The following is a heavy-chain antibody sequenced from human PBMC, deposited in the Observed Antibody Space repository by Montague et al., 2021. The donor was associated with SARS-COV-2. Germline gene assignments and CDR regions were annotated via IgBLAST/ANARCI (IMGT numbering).Heavy chain of an antibody. CDR1: GYSISSGYY. J-gene: IGHJ5*02. Sequence: SETLSLTCTVSGYSISSGYYWGWIRQPPGKGLERIGSIYHSGSTYYNPSLKSRVTISVDTSKNQFSLKLLSSVTAADTAVYYCARDRRRWLQLNNWSDPWGQGTLVTVSS. V-gene: IGHV4-38-2*02. CDR2: IYHSGST. CDR3: ARDRRRWLQLNNWSDP. D-gene: IGHD5-24*01.